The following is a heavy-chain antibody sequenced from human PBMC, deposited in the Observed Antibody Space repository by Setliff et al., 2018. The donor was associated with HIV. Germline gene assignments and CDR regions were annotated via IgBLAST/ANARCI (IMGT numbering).Heavy chain of an antibody. CDR3: ARESTDSSGYYRGYFDY. V-gene: IGHV4-59*12. CDR2: IFHTGSS. J-gene: IGHJ4*02. CDR1: GGSMSNYY. D-gene: IGHD6-19*01. Sequence: PSETLSLTCSVSGGSMSNYYWSWVRQPPGKGLEWMGDIFHTGSSTYNPSLKSRVSLSVDTSKNQFSLKLSSVTAADTAVYYCARESTDSSGYYRGYFDYWGQGTLVTVSS.